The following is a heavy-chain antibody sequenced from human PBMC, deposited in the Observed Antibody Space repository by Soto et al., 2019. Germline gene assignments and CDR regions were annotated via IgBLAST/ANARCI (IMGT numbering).Heavy chain of an antibody. CDR2: IWYDGSNK. D-gene: IGHD3-16*02. CDR1: GFTFSSYG. Sequence: QVQLVESGGGVVQPGRSLRLSCAASGFTFSSYGMHWVRQAPGKGLEWVAVIWYDGSNKYYADSVKGRFTISRDNSKNTLYLQMNSLRAEDTAVYYCAREAPPGYLSNWFDPWGQGTLVTVSS. J-gene: IGHJ5*02. V-gene: IGHV3-33*01. CDR3: AREAPPGYLSNWFDP.